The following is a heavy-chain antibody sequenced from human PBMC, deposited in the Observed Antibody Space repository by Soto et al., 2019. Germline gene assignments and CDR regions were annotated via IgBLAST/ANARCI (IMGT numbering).Heavy chain of an antibody. Sequence: QVQLVESGGGVVQPGRSLRLSCAASGFTFSSYAMHWVRQAPGKGLEWVAVISYDGSNKYYADSVKGRFTISRDNSKNTXXLQMNSVRAEDTAVYYCARGGSSGWYDVDGGGFVYWGQGTLVTVSS. V-gene: IGHV3-30-3*01. CDR2: ISYDGSNK. J-gene: IGHJ4*02. CDR3: ARGGSSGWYDVDGGGFVY. CDR1: GFTFSSYA. D-gene: IGHD6-19*01.